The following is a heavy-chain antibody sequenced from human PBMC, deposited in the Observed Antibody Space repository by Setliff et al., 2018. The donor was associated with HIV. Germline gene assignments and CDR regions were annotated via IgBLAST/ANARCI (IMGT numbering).Heavy chain of an antibody. D-gene: IGHD3-10*01. Sequence: PSETLSLTCAVYGTSLNTYYWTWIRYTPGRGLQWTGQIDHSGSTNYNPSLKSRVTLSVDASKNQFSLKVKSVTAADTATYYCAKKGRYYYGSGVTTDYFDDWGQGTPVTVSS. V-gene: IGHV4-34*01. CDR3: AKKGRYYYGSGVTTDYFDD. CDR1: GTSLNTYY. CDR2: IDHSGST. J-gene: IGHJ4*02.